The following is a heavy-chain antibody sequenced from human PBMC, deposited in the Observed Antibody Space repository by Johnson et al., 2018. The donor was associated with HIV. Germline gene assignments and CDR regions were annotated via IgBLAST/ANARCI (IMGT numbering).Heavy chain of an antibody. CDR3: ARMGGYHHSCGCIYAACGL. J-gene: IGHJ3*01. CDR1: GFTFSGYG. Sequence: VQLVESGGGLVRPGESLRLSCVASGFTFSGYGMHWVRQAPGKGLEWVAFIRYDGSNKYYADSVKGRFTISRDNSKNTLYLQMSSLRLEDTALYYCARMGGYHHSCGCIYAACGLWGQGTRVTVSS. V-gene: IGHV3-30*02. D-gene: IGHD3-16*02. CDR2: IRYDGSNK.